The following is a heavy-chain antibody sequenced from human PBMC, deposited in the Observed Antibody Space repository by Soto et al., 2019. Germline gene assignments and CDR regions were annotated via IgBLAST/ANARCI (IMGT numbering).Heavy chain of an antibody. V-gene: IGHV1-69*01. CDR3: ARGYSSGWYGGGDY. D-gene: IGHD6-19*01. Sequence: QVQLVQSGAEVKKPGSSVKVSCKASGGTFSSYAISWVRQAPGQGLEWMGGIIPIFGTANYAQKFQGRVKITGDEFTSKGYMELGRLRSEDTAVYYCARGYSSGWYGGGDYWGQGTLVTVSS. CDR1: GGTFSSYA. CDR2: IIPIFGTA. J-gene: IGHJ4*02.